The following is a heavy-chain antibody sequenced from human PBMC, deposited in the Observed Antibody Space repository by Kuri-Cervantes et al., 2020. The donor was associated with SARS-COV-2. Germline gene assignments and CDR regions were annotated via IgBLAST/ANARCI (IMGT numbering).Heavy chain of an antibody. CDR2: ISYDGSYK. D-gene: IGHD1-1*01. Sequence: GESLKISCAASEFTFRNYAMHWVRQAPGKGLEWVALISYDGSYKYYVDSVKGRFTLSRDNAKNMLFLQMNSLRAEDTAVYYCVRDGDHWNFDYWGQGTLVTVSS. J-gene: IGHJ4*02. CDR1: EFTFRNYA. CDR3: VRDGDHWNFDY. V-gene: IGHV3-30*04.